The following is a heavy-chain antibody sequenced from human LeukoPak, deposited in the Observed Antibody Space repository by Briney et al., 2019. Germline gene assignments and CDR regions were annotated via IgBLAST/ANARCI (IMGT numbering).Heavy chain of an antibody. CDR1: GFTFDDYA. V-gene: IGHV3-9*01. Sequence: GGSLRLSCAASGFTFDDYAMHWVRQAPGKGLEWVSGISWNSGSIGYADSVKGRFTISRDNAKNSLYLQMNSLRVEDTAVYYCARGLYYDSSGYLTPFDYWGQGTLVTVSS. CDR2: ISWNSGSI. CDR3: ARGLYYDSSGYLTPFDY. D-gene: IGHD3-22*01. J-gene: IGHJ4*02.